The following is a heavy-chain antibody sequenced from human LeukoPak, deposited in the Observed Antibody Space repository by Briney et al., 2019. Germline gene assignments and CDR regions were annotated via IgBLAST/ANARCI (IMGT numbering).Heavy chain of an antibody. J-gene: IGHJ4*02. CDR1: GGSFSGYY. CDR2: IYYSGST. D-gene: IGHD6-19*01. Sequence: SETLSLTCAVYGGSFSGYYWSWIRQPPGKGLEWIGYIYYSGSTNYNPSLKSRVTISVDTSKNQFSLKLSSVTAADTAVYYCARVGFGSGWKEGELDYWGQGTLVTVSS. CDR3: ARVGFGSGWKEGELDY. V-gene: IGHV4-59*01.